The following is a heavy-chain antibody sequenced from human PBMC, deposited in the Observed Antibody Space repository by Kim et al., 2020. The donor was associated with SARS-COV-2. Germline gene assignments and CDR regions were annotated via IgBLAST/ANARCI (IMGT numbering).Heavy chain of an antibody. CDR2: SGST. Sequence: SGSTYYNPSLKSRVTISVDTSKNQFSLKLSSVTAADTAVYYCSLDGYFDLWGRGTLVTVSS. CDR3: SLDGYFDL. J-gene: IGHJ2*01. V-gene: IGHV4-39*01.